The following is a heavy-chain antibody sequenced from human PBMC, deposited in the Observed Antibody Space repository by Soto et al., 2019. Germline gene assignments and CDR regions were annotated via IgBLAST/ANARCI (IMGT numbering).Heavy chain of an antibody. V-gene: IGHV3-7*01. Sequence: GGSLRLFCAASGFIFGLYGMGWVRQAPGKGLEWVANLKRDGSEKYFLESVKGRFTMSRDNAKNSLYLHMNNLRAEDTAVYFCARMGLFLKLSELWGDGTSVTVSS. CDR1: GFIFGLYG. J-gene: IGHJ6*04. CDR2: LKRDGSEK. D-gene: IGHD1-1*01. CDR3: ARMGLFLKLSEL.